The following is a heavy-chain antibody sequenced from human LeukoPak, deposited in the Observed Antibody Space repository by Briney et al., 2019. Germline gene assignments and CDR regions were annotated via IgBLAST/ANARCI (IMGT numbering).Heavy chain of an antibody. CDR2: IYYSGST. D-gene: IGHD5-18*01. V-gene: IGHV4-59*11. CDR1: GGSISSHY. Sequence: SETLSLTCTVSGGSISSHYWSWIRQPPGKGLEWIGYIYYSGSTNYNPSLKSRVTISVDTSKNQFSLKLSSVTAADTAVYYCARARGYSYGLTLWGQGTLVTVSS. J-gene: IGHJ4*02. CDR3: ARARGYSYGLTL.